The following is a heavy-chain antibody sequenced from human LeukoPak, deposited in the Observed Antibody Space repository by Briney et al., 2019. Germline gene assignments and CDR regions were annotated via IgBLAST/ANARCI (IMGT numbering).Heavy chain of an antibody. D-gene: IGHD5-18*01. CDR2: IYYSGST. CDR3: ARGRDTAMVEDAFDI. Sequence: KSSETLSLACTVSGGSISSYYWSWIRQPPGKGLEWIGYIYYSGSTHCNPSLKRRVTISVDTSKNRFSLKLSSVTAADTAVYYCARGRDTAMVEDAFDIWGQGTMVTASS. CDR1: GGSISSYY. J-gene: IGHJ3*02. V-gene: IGHV4-59*01.